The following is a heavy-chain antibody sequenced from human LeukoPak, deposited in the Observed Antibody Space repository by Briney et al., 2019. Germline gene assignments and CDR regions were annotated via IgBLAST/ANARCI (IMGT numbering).Heavy chain of an antibody. CDR3: VRHPRIAVAGTQYYYFYMDV. CDR2: IYPADSDT. Sequence: GESLKISCKVSGYSFTSYWIGWVRQMPGKGLEWMGIIYPADSDTRYGPSFQGHVTISADTSTRTAYLQWSSLKASDTAMYYCVRHPRIAVAGTQYYYFYMDVWGKGTTVTVSS. D-gene: IGHD6-19*01. CDR1: GYSFTSYW. V-gene: IGHV5-51*01. J-gene: IGHJ6*03.